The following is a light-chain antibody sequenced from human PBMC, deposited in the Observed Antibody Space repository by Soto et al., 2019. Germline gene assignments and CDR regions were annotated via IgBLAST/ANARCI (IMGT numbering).Light chain of an antibody. CDR1: QSVLSSSNNKNY. CDR3: QQYYSSPWT. Sequence: DIVMTQSPDSLAVSLGEMATINCKSSQSVLSSSNNKNYLAWYQQKPGQPPKLVIYWASTRESGVPDRFSRSGSGTHLTLTIGTLQAEDVAVYYCQQYYSSPWTFGQGTKVEIK. V-gene: IGKV4-1*01. CDR2: WAS. J-gene: IGKJ1*01.